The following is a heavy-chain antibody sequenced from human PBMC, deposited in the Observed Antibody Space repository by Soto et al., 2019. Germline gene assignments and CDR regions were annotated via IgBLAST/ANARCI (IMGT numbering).Heavy chain of an antibody. CDR1: GGTFSSYA. CDR3: ARSAIDSSGYSLGDHEFDY. CDR2: IIPIFGTA. Sequence: QVQLVQSGAEVKKPGSSVKVSCKASGGTFSSYAISWVRQAPGQGLEWMGGIIPIFGTANYAQKFQGRVTITADKSTSTAYMELSSLRSEDTAVYYCARSAIDSSGYSLGDHEFDYWGQGTLVTVSS. V-gene: IGHV1-69*06. D-gene: IGHD3-22*01. J-gene: IGHJ4*02.